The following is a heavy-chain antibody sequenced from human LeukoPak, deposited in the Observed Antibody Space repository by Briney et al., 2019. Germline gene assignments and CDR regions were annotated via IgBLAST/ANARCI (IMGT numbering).Heavy chain of an antibody. Sequence: GRSLRLSCAASGFTFSSYGMHWLRQAPGKGLEWVAVISYDGSNKYYADSVKGRFTISRDNSKNTLYLQMNSLRAEDTAVYYCAKDHGGAFDYWGQGTLVTVSS. CDR1: GFTFSSYG. V-gene: IGHV3-30*18. D-gene: IGHD3-16*01. CDR3: AKDHGGAFDY. CDR2: ISYDGSNK. J-gene: IGHJ4*02.